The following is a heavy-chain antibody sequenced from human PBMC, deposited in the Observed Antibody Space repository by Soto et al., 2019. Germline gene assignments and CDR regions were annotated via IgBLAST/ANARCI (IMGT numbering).Heavy chain of an antibody. CDR1: GGTFSSYT. CDR3: ARDSVAGTGWFDP. V-gene: IGHV1-69*08. Sequence: QVQLVQSGAEVKKPGSSVKVSCKASGGTFSSYTISWVRQAPGQGLEWMGRIIPILGIANYAQKLQGRVTITADKSTSTAYMELSSLRSEDTAVYYCARDSVAGTGWFDPWGQGTLVTVSS. D-gene: IGHD6-19*01. J-gene: IGHJ5*02. CDR2: IIPILGIA.